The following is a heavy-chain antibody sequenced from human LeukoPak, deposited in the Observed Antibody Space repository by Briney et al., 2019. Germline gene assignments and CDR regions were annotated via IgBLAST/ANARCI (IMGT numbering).Heavy chain of an antibody. J-gene: IGHJ4*02. D-gene: IGHD3-22*01. CDR3: ARDVEDYDSSGYYYSFDY. CDR1: GFTFSSYW. V-gene: IGHV3-21*01. Sequence: GGSLKLSCAASGFTFSSYWMSWVRQAPGKGLEWVSGISGSDGVTYYADSVKGRFTISRDNAKNSLYLQMNSLRAEDTAVYYCARDVEDYDSSGYYYSFDYWGQGTLVTVSS. CDR2: ISGSDGVT.